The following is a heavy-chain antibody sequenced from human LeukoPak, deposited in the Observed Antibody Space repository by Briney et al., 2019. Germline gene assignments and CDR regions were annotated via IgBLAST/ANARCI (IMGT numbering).Heavy chain of an antibody. V-gene: IGHV4-39*01. D-gene: IGHD2-21*02. CDR3: AKQEAVTATYFYGMDV. Sequence: PSETLSLTCTVSGXSISSSIYYWGWIRQPPGKGLEWIGSIYYTGSTYFNPSLKNRVTISVDTSKNHFSLELSSMTAADTAVYYCAKQEAVTATYFYGMDVWGQGTTVTVSS. J-gene: IGHJ6*02. CDR1: GXSISSSIYY. CDR2: IYYTGST.